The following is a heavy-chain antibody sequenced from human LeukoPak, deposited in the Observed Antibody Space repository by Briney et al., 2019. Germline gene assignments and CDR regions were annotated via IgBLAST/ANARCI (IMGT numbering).Heavy chain of an antibody. J-gene: IGHJ6*02. Sequence: SETLSLTCTVSGDSISSYYWSWIRQPPGKGLEWIGYIYYSGSTNYNPSLKSRVTISVDTSKNQFSLKLGSVTAADTALYYCARLTARQGYYYYGMDVWGQGTTVTVSS. CDR1: GDSISSYY. D-gene: IGHD1-14*01. V-gene: IGHV4-59*01. CDR3: ARLTARQGYYYYGMDV. CDR2: IYYSGST.